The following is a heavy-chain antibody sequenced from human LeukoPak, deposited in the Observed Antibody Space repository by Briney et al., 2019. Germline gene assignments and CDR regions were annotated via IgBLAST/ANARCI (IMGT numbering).Heavy chain of an antibody. CDR3: ASLRSDSSGYYNSRIDY. J-gene: IGHJ4*02. D-gene: IGHD3-22*01. CDR1: GGSVSSRTYY. Sequence: SETLSLTCTVSGGSVSSRTYYWSWIRHPPGKGLEWIGYIYYSGSTNYNPSLKSRVTISVDTSKNQFSLKLSSVTAADTAVYYCASLRSDSSGYYNSRIDYWGQGTLVTVSS. CDR2: IYYSGST. V-gene: IGHV4-61*01.